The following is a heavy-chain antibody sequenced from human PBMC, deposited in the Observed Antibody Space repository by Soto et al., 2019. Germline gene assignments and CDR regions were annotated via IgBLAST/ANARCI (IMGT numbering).Heavy chain of an antibody. Sequence: QVQLVQSGADVKKPVASVKVSCKASGYTFSDYGVSWVRQAPGQGLEWMGWISSKNGNTNVAQKFRGRVTMTTDPSTSTVYMELRSLRPDDTAVYYCAREPPETPPDYWGQGTLVTVSS. V-gene: IGHV1-18*01. CDR2: ISSKNGNT. CDR1: GYTFSDYG. CDR3: AREPPETPPDY. J-gene: IGHJ4*02.